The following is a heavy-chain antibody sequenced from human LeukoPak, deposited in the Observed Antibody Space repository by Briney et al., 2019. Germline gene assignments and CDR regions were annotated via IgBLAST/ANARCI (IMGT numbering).Heavy chain of an antibody. CDR1: GYTFTSYG. V-gene: IGHV1-18*01. Sequence: ASVKVSCKASGYTFTSYGIGWVRQAPGQGLEWMGWISAYNGNTNYAQKLQGRVTMTTDTSTSTAYMELRSLRSDDTAVYYCARVPGGRFLEWLLLSIDYWGQGTLVTVSS. D-gene: IGHD3-3*01. CDR2: ISAYNGNT. J-gene: IGHJ4*02. CDR3: ARVPGGRFLEWLLLSIDY.